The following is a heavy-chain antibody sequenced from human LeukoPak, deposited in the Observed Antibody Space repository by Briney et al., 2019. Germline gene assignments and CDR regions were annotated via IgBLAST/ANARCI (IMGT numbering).Heavy chain of an antibody. J-gene: IGHJ4*02. D-gene: IGHD3-22*01. CDR1: GFTSGIYA. CDR3: AKSAMSDSSGYYFDS. Sequence: GGSLRLSCAASGFTSGIYAMSWVRHAPGKGLERVSTINDSGGSTYYADSVKGRFTISRDNSYNTLYLQMNSLRAEDTAVYYCAKSAMSDSSGYYFDSWGQGTLVTVSS. V-gene: IGHV3-23*01. CDR2: INDSGGST.